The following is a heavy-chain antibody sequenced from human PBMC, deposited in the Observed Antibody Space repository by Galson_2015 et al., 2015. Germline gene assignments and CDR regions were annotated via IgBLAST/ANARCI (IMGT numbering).Heavy chain of an antibody. J-gene: IGHJ4*02. CDR2: ISSSGSTI. V-gene: IGHV3-11*01. D-gene: IGHD2-15*01. CDR3: ARDADCSGGSCIFWKEHFDY. CDR1: GFTFSDYY. Sequence: SLRLSCAASGFTFSDYYMSWIRQAPGKGLEWVSYISSSGSTIYYADSVKGRFTISRDNAKNSLYLQMNSLRAEDTAVYYCARDADCSGGSCIFWKEHFDYWGQGTLVTVSS.